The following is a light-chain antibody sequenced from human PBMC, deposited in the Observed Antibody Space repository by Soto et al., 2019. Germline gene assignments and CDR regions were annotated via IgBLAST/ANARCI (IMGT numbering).Light chain of an antibody. J-gene: IGKJ1*01. CDR1: QGIRNA. V-gene: IGKV1-17*01. CDR3: LQHSSYPLM. CDR2: EAS. Sequence: DIQMTQSPSSLSASVGDRVTITCRASQGIRNALGWYQQKPGKASKRLIYEASSLQSGVPSRFSGSGSGTEFTLTISSLQPEDFATYYCLQHSSYPLMFGQGTKVEIK.